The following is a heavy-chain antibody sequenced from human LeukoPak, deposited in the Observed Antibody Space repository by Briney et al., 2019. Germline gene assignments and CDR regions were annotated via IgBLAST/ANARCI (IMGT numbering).Heavy chain of an antibody. CDR1: GGSISSDY. Sequence: SGTLSLSCTVSGGSISSDYWSWVRPPPGKGRGWGGYIYYSGSANYNTSLKSRVTISVDTSKNQLALKLSSVTAADTAVYYCARGGWLQAADGFDIWGQGTMVTVSS. D-gene: IGHD5-12*01. CDR2: IYYSGSA. J-gene: IGHJ3*02. V-gene: IGHV4-59*01. CDR3: ARGGWLQAADGFDI.